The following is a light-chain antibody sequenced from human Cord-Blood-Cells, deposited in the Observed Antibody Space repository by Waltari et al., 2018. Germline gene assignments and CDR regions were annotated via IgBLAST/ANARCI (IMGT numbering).Light chain of an antibody. CDR3: NSRDSSGNHLVV. CDR2: GKN. J-gene: IGLJ2*01. Sequence: SSELTQDPTVSVALGQTVRSTCQGDSLRSYYASRHQQKPGQAPVLVIYGKNNRPSGIPDRFSGSSSGNTASLTITGAQAEDEADYYCNSRDSSGNHLVVFGGGTKLTVL. V-gene: IGLV3-19*01. CDR1: SLRSYY.